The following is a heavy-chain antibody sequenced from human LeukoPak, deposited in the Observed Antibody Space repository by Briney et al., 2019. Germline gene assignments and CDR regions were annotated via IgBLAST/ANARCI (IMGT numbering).Heavy chain of an antibody. D-gene: IGHD7-27*01. Sequence: SVKVSCKASGGTFSSYAISWVRPAPGQGLEWMGGIIPIFGTANYAQKFQGRVTITADESTSTAYMELSSLRSEDTAVYYCARDFAWGSGGAPIDDNWLDPWGQGTLVTVSS. CDR3: ARDFAWGSGGAPIDDNWLDP. CDR2: IIPIFGTA. V-gene: IGHV1-69*13. J-gene: IGHJ5*02. CDR1: GGTFSSYA.